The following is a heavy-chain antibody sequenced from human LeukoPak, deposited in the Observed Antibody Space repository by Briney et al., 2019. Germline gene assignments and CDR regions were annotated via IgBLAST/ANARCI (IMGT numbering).Heavy chain of an antibody. CDR2: IYYSETA. Sequence: SETLSLTCTVSGGSISSYYWSWIRQPPGKGLEWIGYIYYSETATNHPSLKSRLTISVDTSKNQFSLKLSSVTAADTAVYYCARRGGSPLGAFDIWGQGTMVTVSS. D-gene: IGHD1-26*01. CDR1: GGSISSYY. CDR3: ARRGGSPLGAFDI. V-gene: IGHV4-59*01. J-gene: IGHJ3*02.